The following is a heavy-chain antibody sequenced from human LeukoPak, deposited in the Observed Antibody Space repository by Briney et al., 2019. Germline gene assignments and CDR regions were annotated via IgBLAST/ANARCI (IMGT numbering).Heavy chain of an antibody. D-gene: IGHD5-24*01. V-gene: IGHV3-64D*09. CDR2: ISSNGVIT. CDR1: GFNFSSYA. CDR3: ATNRGWASGDAFDI. Sequence: GGSVRLSCSASGFNFSSYAMHWVRQAPGRGLVYVSAISSNGVITYYADSVKGRFTISRDNSKNTLYLQMSSLRAEDTAVYYCATNRGWASGDAFDIWGQGTMVTVSS. J-gene: IGHJ3*02.